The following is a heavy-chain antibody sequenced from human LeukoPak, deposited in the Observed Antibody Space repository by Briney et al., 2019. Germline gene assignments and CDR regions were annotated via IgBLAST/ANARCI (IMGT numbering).Heavy chain of an antibody. J-gene: IGHJ4*02. V-gene: IGHV3-49*03. CDR3: AKDRWSGFSQIDY. D-gene: IGHD3-3*01. CDR1: GFTFGDYT. CDR2: IRSKAFGGTT. Sequence: GGSLRLSCTASGFTFGDYTMSWFRQAPGKGLEWVGFIRSKAFGGTTQYAASVKDRFTISRDDSHTIACLQMNSLRAEDTAIYYCAKDRWSGFSQIDYWGQGTLVTVSS.